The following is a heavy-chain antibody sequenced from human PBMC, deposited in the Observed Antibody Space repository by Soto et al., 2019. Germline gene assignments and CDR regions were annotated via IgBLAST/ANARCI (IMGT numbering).Heavy chain of an antibody. J-gene: IGHJ4*02. CDR2: ISSGGGAT. D-gene: IGHD4-17*01. V-gene: IGHV3-23*04. CDR3: AKDQGEGGDYENLLPSD. Sequence: EVQLVESGGGLVQPGGSLRLSCAASGFTFRHYAMNWVRQAQGKGLGWVSGISSGGGATIRYAESVQGRFSISRDNSKNTLFLQMNNLRVDDTALYYCAKDQGEGGDYENLLPSDWGQGILVTVSS. CDR1: GFTFRHYA.